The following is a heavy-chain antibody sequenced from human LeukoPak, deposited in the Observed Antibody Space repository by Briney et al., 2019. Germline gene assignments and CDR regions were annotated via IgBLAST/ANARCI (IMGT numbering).Heavy chain of an antibody. D-gene: IGHD6-13*01. Sequence: VKVSCKASGGTFSSYAISWVRQAPGQGLEWMGGIIPIFGTANYAQKFQGRVTVTADESTSTAYMELSSLRSEDTAVYYCARDRTGIAAASTQDFDYWGQGTLVTVSS. CDR1: GGTFSSYA. CDR3: ARDRTGIAAASTQDFDY. V-gene: IGHV1-69*01. J-gene: IGHJ4*02. CDR2: IIPIFGTA.